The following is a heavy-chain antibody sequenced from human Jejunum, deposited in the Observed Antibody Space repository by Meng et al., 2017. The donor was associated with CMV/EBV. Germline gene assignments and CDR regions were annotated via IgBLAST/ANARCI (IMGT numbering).Heavy chain of an antibody. Sequence: NLSCSFSGYSMSGSNMDWVREGAGEGVEWVSRISTKTEEFATAYAASLRDRFTISRDDSKNTAYLQMNGLGTEDTAVYYCMSRVESRNWGRGTLVTVSS. CDR2: ISTKTEEFAT. J-gene: IGHJ4*01. CDR3: MSRVESRN. V-gene: IGHV3-73*01. CDR1: GYSMSGSN.